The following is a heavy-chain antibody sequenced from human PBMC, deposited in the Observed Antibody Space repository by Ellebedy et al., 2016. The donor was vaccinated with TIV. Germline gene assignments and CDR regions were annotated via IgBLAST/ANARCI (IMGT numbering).Heavy chain of an antibody. CDR1: GFTFDDYA. CDR2: ISWNSGSI. Sequence: GGSLRLXXAASGFTFDDYAMHWVRQAPGKGLEWVSGISWNSGSIGYADSVKGRFTISRDNAKNSLYLQMNSLRAEDTALYYCAKAEEGYYDSSGYYPLDYWGQGTLVTVSS. J-gene: IGHJ4*02. V-gene: IGHV3-9*01. CDR3: AKAEEGYYDSSGYYPLDY. D-gene: IGHD3-22*01.